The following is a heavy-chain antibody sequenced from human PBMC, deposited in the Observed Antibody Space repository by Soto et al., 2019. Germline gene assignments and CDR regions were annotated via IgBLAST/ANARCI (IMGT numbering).Heavy chain of an antibody. D-gene: IGHD3-22*01. CDR1: GFTFSSYG. V-gene: IGHV3-30*18. CDR3: AKDLHDSSGYSLPV. Sequence: GGSLRLSCAASGFTFSSYGMHWVRQAPGKGLEWVAVISYDGSNKYYADSVKGRFTISRDNSKNTLYLQMNSLRAEDTAVYYCAKDLHDSSGYSLPVWGQGTLVTVSS. CDR2: ISYDGSNK. J-gene: IGHJ4*02.